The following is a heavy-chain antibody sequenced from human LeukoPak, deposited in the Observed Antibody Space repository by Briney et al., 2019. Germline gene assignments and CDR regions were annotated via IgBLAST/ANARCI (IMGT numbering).Heavy chain of an antibody. Sequence: ASVKVSCKPSGYTFTSDGTSWVRDAPGQGVWWMGWISAYNGNTNYAQKLQGRVTMTTDTSTSTAYMELRSLRSDDTAVYYCARGIGYYDSSGYYKYNWFDPWGQGTLVTVSS. CDR1: GYTFTSDG. V-gene: IGHV1-18*01. J-gene: IGHJ5*02. D-gene: IGHD3-22*01. CDR3: ARGIGYYDSSGYYKYNWFDP. CDR2: ISAYNGNT.